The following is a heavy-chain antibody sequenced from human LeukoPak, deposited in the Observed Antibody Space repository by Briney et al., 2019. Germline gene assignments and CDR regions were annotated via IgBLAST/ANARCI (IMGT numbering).Heavy chain of an antibody. D-gene: IGHD5-12*01. CDR3: ARDGYGGYAYYFDY. J-gene: IGHJ4*02. Sequence: GGSLRLSCAASGFTFSSYSMNWVRQAPGKGLEWVSSISSSSSYIYYADSVKGRFTISRDNAKNSLYLQMNSLRAEDTAVYYCARDGYGGYAYYFDYWGQGTLVTVSS. CDR1: GFTFSSYS. CDR2: ISSSSSYI. V-gene: IGHV3-21*01.